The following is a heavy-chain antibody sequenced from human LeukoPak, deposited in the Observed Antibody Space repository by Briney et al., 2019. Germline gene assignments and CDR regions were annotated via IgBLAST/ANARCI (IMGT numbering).Heavy chain of an antibody. CDR3: ARGFFCSSTSCYLTDY. D-gene: IGHD2-2*01. J-gene: IGHJ4*02. CDR2: INHSGST. V-gene: IGHV4-34*01. Sequence: SETLSLNCAVDGGSFSCYDWTSIRQPPRTGLHLIGEINHSGSTNYNPSLKSRVTISVDTSKNQFSLKLSSVTAADTAVYYCARGFFCSSTSCYLTDYWGQGTLVTVSS. CDR1: GGSFSCYD.